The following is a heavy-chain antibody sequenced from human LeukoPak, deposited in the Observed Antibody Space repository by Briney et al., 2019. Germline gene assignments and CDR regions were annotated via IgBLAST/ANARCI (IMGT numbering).Heavy chain of an antibody. Sequence: RGESLKISCKGSGYSFTSYWIGWVRQMPGKGLEWMGIIYPGDSDTRYSPSFQGQVTTSADKSLSTAYLQWSSLKASDTAMYYCASHQTNSGYDNFDYWGQGTLVTVSS. J-gene: IGHJ4*02. CDR1: GYSFTSYW. V-gene: IGHV5-51*01. D-gene: IGHD5-12*01. CDR2: IYPGDSDT. CDR3: ASHQTNSGYDNFDY.